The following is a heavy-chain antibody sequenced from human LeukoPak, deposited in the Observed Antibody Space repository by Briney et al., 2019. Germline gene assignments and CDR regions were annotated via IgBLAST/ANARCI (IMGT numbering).Heavy chain of an antibody. CDR2: INPKTGGT. J-gene: IGHJ5*02. V-gene: IGHV1-2*02. Sequence: ASVKVSCKTSGYTFTGYYMHWVRQAPGQGLEWMGWINPKTGGTYYAQQFQGRVTMTSDTSISTAYMDLMRLKSDDTALYYCVRDFASGWYEALGSWGQGTPVTVSS. CDR1: GYTFTGYY. D-gene: IGHD6-19*01. CDR3: VRDFASGWYEALGS.